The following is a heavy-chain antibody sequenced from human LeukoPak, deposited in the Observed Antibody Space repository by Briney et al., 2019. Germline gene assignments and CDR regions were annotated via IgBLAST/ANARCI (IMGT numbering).Heavy chain of an antibody. CDR3: AKEYSGYDSDY. CDR1: GFTLRSYD. Sequence: GGSLRLSCAASGFTLRSYDMSWVRQAPGKGLEWVAATSGSGVNSYYADPVRGRFTISRDNSQNTLYLQMDSLRGEDTALYYCAKEYSGYDSDYWGQGTLVTVSS. J-gene: IGHJ4*02. D-gene: IGHD5-12*01. V-gene: IGHV3-23*01. CDR2: TSGSGVNS.